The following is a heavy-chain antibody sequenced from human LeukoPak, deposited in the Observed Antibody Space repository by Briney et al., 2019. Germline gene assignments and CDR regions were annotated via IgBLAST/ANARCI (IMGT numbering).Heavy chain of an antibody. CDR2: IWSDGSNK. CDR1: GFIIATYG. V-gene: IGHV3-33*01. D-gene: IGHD3-10*01. J-gene: IGHJ3*01. Sequence: PGRSLRLSCAASGFIIATYGIHWVRRAPGKGLEWVAVIWSDGSNKYYADSVKGRFTISRDNSKDTLYLQMSSLRAEDTAIYYCARASGSFDFWGQGTMVTVSS. CDR3: ARASGSFDF.